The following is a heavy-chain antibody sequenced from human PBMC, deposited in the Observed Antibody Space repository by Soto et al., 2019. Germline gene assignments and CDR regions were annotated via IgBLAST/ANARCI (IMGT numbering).Heavy chain of an antibody. V-gene: IGHV3-66*01. CDR1: GFTVSSKY. J-gene: IGHJ5*01. Sequence: GGSLRLSCAASGFTVSSKYMSWVRQAPGKGLEWVSVIHSGGITYYADFVKGRFTLSRDNSKNTLYFQMNNLRAEDTAVYYCARERGTTGDNWHASWGRGSLVTVSS. CDR3: ARERGTTGDNWHAS. CDR2: IHSGGIT. D-gene: IGHD1-1*01.